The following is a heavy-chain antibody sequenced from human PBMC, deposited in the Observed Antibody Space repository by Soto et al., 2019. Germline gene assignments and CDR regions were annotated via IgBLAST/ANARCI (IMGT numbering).Heavy chain of an antibody. D-gene: IGHD4-17*01. CDR3: ARDADPVTTVTPFDY. V-gene: IGHV1-3*01. J-gene: IGHJ4*02. CDR2: INAGNGNT. Sequence: VASVKVSCKASGYTFTSYAMHWVRQAPGQRLEWMGWINAGNGNTKYSQKFQGRVTITRDTSASTAYMELSSPRSEDTAVYYCARDADPVTTVTPFDYWGQGTLVTVS. CDR1: GYTFTSYA.